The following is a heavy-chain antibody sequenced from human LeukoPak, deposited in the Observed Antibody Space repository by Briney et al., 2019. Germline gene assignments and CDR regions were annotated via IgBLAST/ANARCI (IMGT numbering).Heavy chain of an antibody. Sequence: SETLSLTCAVYGGSFSGYYWSWIRQPPGRGLEWIGEINHSGSTNYNPSLKSRVTISVATSKTHFSLKLSSVTAADTAVYYCARFVVDSLLWFGELSDAFDIWGQGTMVTVSS. CDR2: INHSGST. CDR3: ARFVVDSLLWFGELSDAFDI. V-gene: IGHV4-34*01. J-gene: IGHJ3*02. D-gene: IGHD3-10*01. CDR1: GGSFSGYY.